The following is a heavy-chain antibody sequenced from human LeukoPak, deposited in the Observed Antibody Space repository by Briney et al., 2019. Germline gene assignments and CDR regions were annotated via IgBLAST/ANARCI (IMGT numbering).Heavy chain of an antibody. J-gene: IGHJ6*02. V-gene: IGHV4-59*01. CDR1: GGSISSYY. D-gene: IGHD6-19*01. CDR3: ARGVVSSSGWYGTSTRYGMDV. Sequence: SETLSLTCTVSGGSISSYYWSWIRQPPGKGLEWIGYIYYSGSTNYNPSLKSRVTISVDTSKNQFSLKLSSVTAADTAVYYCARGVVSSSGWYGTSTRYGMDVWGQGTTVTVS. CDR2: IYYSGST.